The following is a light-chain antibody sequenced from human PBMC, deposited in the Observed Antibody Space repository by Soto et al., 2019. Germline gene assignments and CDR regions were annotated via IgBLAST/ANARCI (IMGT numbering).Light chain of an antibody. CDR1: QSGSSN. CDR3: QQYNNWRT. V-gene: IGKV3-15*01. CDR2: GAS. J-gene: IGKJ1*01. Sequence: IVMPQSPATLSVSPWDRATLSCRASQSGSSNLAWYQQRPGHAPRLLIDGASTRATGIPARFSGSGSGTEFTLTISSLQSEDFAVYYCQQYNNWRTFGQGTKVDIK.